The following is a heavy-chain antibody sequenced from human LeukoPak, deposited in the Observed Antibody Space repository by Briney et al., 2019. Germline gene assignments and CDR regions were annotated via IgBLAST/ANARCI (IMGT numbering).Heavy chain of an antibody. V-gene: IGHV3-23*01. D-gene: IGHD3-3*01. CDR2: ISDSGGST. J-gene: IGHJ4*02. CDR3: AKATRRIFGVVTRASHFDY. CDR1: GFTFSSYA. Sequence: PGGSLRLSCAASGFTFSSYAMSWVRQAPGKGLEWVSAISDSGGSTYYADSVKGRFTISRDNSKNTLYLQMNSLRAEDTAVYYCAKATRRIFGVVTRASHFDYWGQGTLVTVSS.